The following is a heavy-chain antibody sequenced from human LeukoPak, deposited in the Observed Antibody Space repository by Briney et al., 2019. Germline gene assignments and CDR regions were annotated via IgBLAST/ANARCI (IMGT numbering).Heavy chain of an antibody. D-gene: IGHD5-12*01. CDR1: GGSFSGYY. CDR3: ARAPQGRGYNSDY. CDR2: INHSGST. J-gene: IGHJ4*02. V-gene: IGHV4-34*01. Sequence: PSETLSLTYAVYGGSFSGYYWSWIRQPQGKGLEWIGEINHSGSTNYNPSLKSRVTISVDTSKNQFSLKLSSVTAADTAVYYCARAPQGRGYNSDYWGQGTLVTVSS.